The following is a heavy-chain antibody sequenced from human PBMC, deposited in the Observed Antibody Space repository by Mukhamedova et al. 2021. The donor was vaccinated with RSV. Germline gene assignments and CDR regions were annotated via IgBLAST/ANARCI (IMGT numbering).Heavy chain of an antibody. Sequence: GSTNYAQKFQGRVTMTRDTSTSTVYMEIISLRSDDTAVYFCAREGYSSSWYKAFDIYGPGTMVTVSS. V-gene: IGHV1-46*01. J-gene: IGHJ3*02. D-gene: IGHD6-13*01. CDR3: AREGYSSSWYKAFDI. CDR2: GST.